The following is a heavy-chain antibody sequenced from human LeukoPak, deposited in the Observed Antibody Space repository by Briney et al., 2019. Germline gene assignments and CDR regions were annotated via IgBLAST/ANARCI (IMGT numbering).Heavy chain of an antibody. V-gene: IGHV3-7*01. CDR1: GFTFSSYW. CDR2: IKQDGSEK. CDR3: ARARYCSGGSCYSDRDNWFDP. J-gene: IGHJ5*02. D-gene: IGHD2-15*01. Sequence: GGSLRLSCAASGFTFSSYWMSWVRQAPGKGLEWVANIKQDGSEKYYVDSVKGRFTISRDNSKNTLYLQMNSLRAEDTAVYYCARARYCSGGSCYSDRDNWFDPWGQGTLVTVSS.